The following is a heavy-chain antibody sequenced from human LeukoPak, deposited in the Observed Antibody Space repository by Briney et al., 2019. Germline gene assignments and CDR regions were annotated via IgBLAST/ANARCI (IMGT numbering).Heavy chain of an antibody. D-gene: IGHD5-18*01. Sequence: SETLSLTCTVSGGSISGYYWSWIRQPPGKGLEWIGYIYTSGSTNYNPSLKSRVTISVDTSKNQFSLKLSSVTAADTAVYYCARHDYSYGFHYIGYWGQGTLVTVSS. V-gene: IGHV4-4*09. J-gene: IGHJ4*02. CDR1: GGSISGYY. CDR2: IYTSGST. CDR3: ARHDYSYGFHYIGY.